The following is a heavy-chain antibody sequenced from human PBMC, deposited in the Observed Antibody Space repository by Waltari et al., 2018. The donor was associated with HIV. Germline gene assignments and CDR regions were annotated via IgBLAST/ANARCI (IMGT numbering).Heavy chain of an antibody. CDR2: EKEDWNEK. CDR3: ARGGFYGAGSKVN. D-gene: IGHD3-10*01. CDR1: GSTFSRYR. V-gene: IGHV3-7*04. Sequence: EVQLMVSGGGLDQPGGCLRLSCAASGSTFSRYRMSWVRKEQGKARGWVENEKEDWNEKYYVDSVNGRCTISRDNAENSLYLQMNSLRAEDTAVYYCARGGFYGAGSKVNWGQGTLVTVSS. J-gene: IGHJ4*02.